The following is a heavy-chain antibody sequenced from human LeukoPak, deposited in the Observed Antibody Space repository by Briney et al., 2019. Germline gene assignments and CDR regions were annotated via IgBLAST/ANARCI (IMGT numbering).Heavy chain of an antibody. CDR3: ARDFMVRGDQVNYYYYYMDV. D-gene: IGHD3-10*01. CDR2: ISDIGS. CDR1: GASLSSYY. J-gene: IGHJ6*03. Sequence: SETLSLTCNVSGASLSSYYWTWIRQPPGKGLEWIASISDIGSNYNPSLRRRVTTSLDTSKNQFSLNLRSVTAADTAVYYCARDFMVRGDQVNYYYYYMDVWGTGATITVSS. V-gene: IGHV4-59*01.